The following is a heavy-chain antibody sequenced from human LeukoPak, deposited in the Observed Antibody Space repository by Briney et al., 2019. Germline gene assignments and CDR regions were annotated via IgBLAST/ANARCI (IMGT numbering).Heavy chain of an antibody. CDR1: GYTFTSYD. D-gene: IGHD5-24*01. J-gene: IGHJ6*02. CDR2: MNPNSGNT. Sequence: ASVKVSCKASGYTFTSYDINWVRQATGQGLEWMGWMNPNSGNTGYAQKFQGRVTMTRNTSISTAYMELSSLRSEDTAVYYCATRDGYDYYYGMDVWSQGTTVTVSS. CDR3: ATRDGYDYYYGMDV. V-gene: IGHV1-8*01.